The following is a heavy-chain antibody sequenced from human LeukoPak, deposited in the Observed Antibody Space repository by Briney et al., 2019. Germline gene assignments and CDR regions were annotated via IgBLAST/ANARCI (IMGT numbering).Heavy chain of an antibody. D-gene: IGHD4-17*01. CDR2: IKEDGGEK. Sequence: PGGSLRLSCAASGFTFSTYWLGWVRQAPGKGLDWVANIKEDGGEKYYVDSVKGRFTISRDNAKNSLYLQMNSLRAEDTAMYYCAKIRGASSWFDTWGQGTLVTVSS. J-gene: IGHJ5*02. CDR3: AKIRGASSWFDT. V-gene: IGHV3-7*01. CDR1: GFTFSTYW.